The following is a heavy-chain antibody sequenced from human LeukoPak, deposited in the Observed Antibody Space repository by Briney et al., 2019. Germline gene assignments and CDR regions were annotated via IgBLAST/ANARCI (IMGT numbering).Heavy chain of an antibody. J-gene: IGHJ6*02. CDR1: GCTFSSYW. CDR3: ARATYEALSSEMATIPRYYGMDV. CDR2: IKQDGSEK. D-gene: IGHD5-24*01. Sequence: PAESLSLSCAASGCTFSSYWMSWVRQAPGKGLERVANIKQDGSEKYYVDSLKGRFTISRDNAKNSLYLQMQSLRAEDTGVYCCARATYEALSSEMATIPRYYGMDVWGQGTTVTVSS. V-gene: IGHV3-7*01.